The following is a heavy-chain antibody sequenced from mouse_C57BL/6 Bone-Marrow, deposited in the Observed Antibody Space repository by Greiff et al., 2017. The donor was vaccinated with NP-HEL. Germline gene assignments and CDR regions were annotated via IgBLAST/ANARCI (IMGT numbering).Heavy chain of an antibody. CDR2: INPGSGGT. Sequence: VQLQQSGAELVRPGTSVKVSCKASGYAFTNYLIEWVKQRPGQGLEWIGVINPGSGGTNYNEKFKGKATLTADKSSSTAYMQLSSLTSDDSAVYFCARRATVVAQDYWGQGTTLTVSS. J-gene: IGHJ2*01. CDR1: GYAFTNYL. CDR3: ARRATVVAQDY. V-gene: IGHV1-54*01. D-gene: IGHD1-1*01.